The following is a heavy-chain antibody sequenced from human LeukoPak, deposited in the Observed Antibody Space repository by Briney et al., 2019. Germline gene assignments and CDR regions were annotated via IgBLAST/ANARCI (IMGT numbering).Heavy chain of an antibody. CDR2: IGSSGTTI. D-gene: IGHD6-19*01. Sequence: GGSLRLSCALSGFPFSIYEMNWVRQAPGKGLEWVSNIGSSGTTIYYADSVKGRFSISRDNAKSSLYLQMNSLRVEDAGVYYCALLAVASDFDYWGQGALVTVSS. CDR1: GFPFSIYE. CDR3: ALLAVASDFDY. V-gene: IGHV3-48*03. J-gene: IGHJ4*02.